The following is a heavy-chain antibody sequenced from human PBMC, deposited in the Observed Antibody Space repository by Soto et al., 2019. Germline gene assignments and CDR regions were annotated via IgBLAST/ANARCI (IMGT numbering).Heavy chain of an antibody. CDR1: GFTFDAYA. V-gene: IGHV3-43D*04. J-gene: IGHJ5*02. CDR2: ISWDGGTA. Sequence: GGSLRLSCAASGFTFDAYAMHWVRQAPGKGLEWVSVISWDGGTAFYADSVKGRFTVSRDNSKNSLYLQMNSLRVDDSALYYCARDAPRYCSSSSCSTGFDPWGQGTLVTVS. CDR3: ARDAPRYCSSSSCSTGFDP. D-gene: IGHD2-15*01.